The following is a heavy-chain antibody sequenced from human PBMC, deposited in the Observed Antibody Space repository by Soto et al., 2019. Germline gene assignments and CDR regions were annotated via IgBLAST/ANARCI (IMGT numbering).Heavy chain of an antibody. Sequence: GGSLRLSCAASGFTFSSYWISWVRQAPGKGLEWVANIKQDGSEKYYVDSVKGRFTISRDNAKNSLYLQMNSLRAEDTAVYYCARDTNDFWSGYYDYYYYYGMDVWGQGTTVTVSS. V-gene: IGHV3-7*05. J-gene: IGHJ6*02. CDR2: IKQDGSEK. CDR1: GFTFSSYW. D-gene: IGHD3-3*01. CDR3: ARDTNDFWSGYYDYYYYYGMDV.